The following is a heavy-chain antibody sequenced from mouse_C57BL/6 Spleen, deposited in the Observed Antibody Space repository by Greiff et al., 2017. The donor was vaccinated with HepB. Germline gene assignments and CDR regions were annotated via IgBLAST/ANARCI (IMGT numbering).Heavy chain of an antibody. CDR1: GFTFSDYG. CDR3: ASGYQS. V-gene: IGHV5-17*01. Sequence: EVKLMESGGGLVKPGGSLKLSCAASGFTFSDYGMHWVRQAPEKGLEWVAYISSGSSTIYYADTVKGRFTISRDNAKNTLFLQMTSLRSEDTAMYYCASGYQSWGQGTSVTASP. D-gene: IGHD2-2*01. CDR2: ISSGSSTI. J-gene: IGHJ4*01.